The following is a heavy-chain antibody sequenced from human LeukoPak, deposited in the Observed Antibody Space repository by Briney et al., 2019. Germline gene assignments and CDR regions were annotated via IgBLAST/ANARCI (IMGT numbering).Heavy chain of an antibody. CDR1: GVYITNGLYF. V-gene: IGHV4-61*02. CDR2: IYSNGDT. CDR3: ARKFGRGTFDI. D-gene: IGHD3-16*01. Sequence: SETLSLTCTVSGVYITNGLYFWNWIRQPAGRGLEWIGRIYSNGDTTYNPSLKSRVTISQDRTRNQFSLKLSSVTAADKAVYYCARKFGRGTFDIWGQGTLVTVSS. J-gene: IGHJ3*02.